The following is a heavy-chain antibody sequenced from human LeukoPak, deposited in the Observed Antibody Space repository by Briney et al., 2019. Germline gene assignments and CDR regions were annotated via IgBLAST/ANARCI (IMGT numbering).Heavy chain of an antibody. V-gene: IGHV3-74*01. CDR3: ARDRGRRRDGYNYPFDY. J-gene: IGHJ4*02. CDR2: INSDGINT. CDR1: GFTFNTYV. Sequence: GGSLRLSCAASGFTFNTYVMNWVRQAPGKGLEWVSRINSDGINTSYADSVKGRFTISRDNAKNTLYLQMNSLRAEDTAVYYCARDRGRRRDGYNYPFDYWGQGTLVTVSS. D-gene: IGHD5-24*01.